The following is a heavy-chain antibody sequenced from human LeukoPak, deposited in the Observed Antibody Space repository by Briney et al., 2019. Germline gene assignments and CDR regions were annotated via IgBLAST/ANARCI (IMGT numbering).Heavy chain of an antibody. V-gene: IGHV4-34*01. CDR2: INPNGSA. CDR3: ARSRGDGDYVGGYYYMDV. CDR1: GGSFSGFY. J-gene: IGHJ6*03. D-gene: IGHD4-17*01. Sequence: PSETLSLTCAVYGGSFSGFYWSWIRQTPNKGLEWIGQINPNGSANYNPSLNNRVTISTHTSNNPFSLELSSVTAADTAMCYCARSRGDGDYVGGYYYMDVWGKGTTVTVSS.